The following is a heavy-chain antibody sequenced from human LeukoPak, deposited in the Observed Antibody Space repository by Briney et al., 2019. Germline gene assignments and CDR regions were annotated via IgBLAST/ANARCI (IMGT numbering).Heavy chain of an antibody. D-gene: IGHD5-24*01. Sequence: SQTLSLTCTVSVGSISSGDYYWSWIRQPPGKGLEWIGYIYYSGSTYYNPSLKSRVTISVDTSKNQPSLKLSSVTAADTAVYYCARRDGYNLGAFDIWGQGTMVTVSS. V-gene: IGHV4-30-4*01. CDR1: VGSISSGDYY. CDR3: ARRDGYNLGAFDI. J-gene: IGHJ3*02. CDR2: IYYSGST.